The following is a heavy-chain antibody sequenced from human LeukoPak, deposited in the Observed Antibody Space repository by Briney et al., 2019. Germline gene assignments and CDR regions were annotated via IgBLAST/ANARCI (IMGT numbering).Heavy chain of an antibody. D-gene: IGHD3-10*01. J-gene: IGHJ6*02. V-gene: IGHV1-3*01. CDR1: GYTFTNNA. Sequence: GASVKVSCKASGYTFTNNAIHWVRQAPGQRLEWMGWINAGNGNTKYSQKFQGRVTITRDTSASTGYMEMSSLRSEDTAVYYCARDPGVGTMVRGVIMLGYGMDVWGQGTTVTVSS. CDR2: INAGNGNT. CDR3: ARDPGVGTMVRGVIMLGYGMDV.